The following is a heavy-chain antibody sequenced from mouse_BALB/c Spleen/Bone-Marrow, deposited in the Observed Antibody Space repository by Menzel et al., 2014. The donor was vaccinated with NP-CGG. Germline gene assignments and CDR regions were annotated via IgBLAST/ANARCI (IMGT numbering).Heavy chain of an antibody. Sequence: QVQLKHSGAELEKPGASVKLSCKASGYTFTSYWMHWVKQRPGQGLEWIGEIDPSNGRTNYNEKSKNKATLTVDKSSSTAYMQLSSLTSEDSAVYYCARSTTVVVRYWYFDVWGAGTTVTVSS. J-gene: IGHJ1*01. V-gene: IGHV1S81*02. CDR1: GYTFTSYW. CDR3: ARSTTVVVRYWYFDV. CDR2: IDPSNGRT. D-gene: IGHD1-1*01.